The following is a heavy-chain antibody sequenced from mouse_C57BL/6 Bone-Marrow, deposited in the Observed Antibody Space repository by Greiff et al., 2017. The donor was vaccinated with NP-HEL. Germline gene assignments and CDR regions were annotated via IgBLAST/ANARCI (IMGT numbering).Heavy chain of an antibody. CDR1: GFSLTSYG. CDR3: AREDWSWFAY. CDR2: IWRGGST. J-gene: IGHJ3*01. V-gene: IGHV2-2*01. D-gene: IGHD4-1*01. Sequence: QVQLQQSGPGLVQPSQSLSITCTVSGFSLTSYGVHWVRQSPGKGLEWLGVIWRGGSTDYNAAFISRLSISKDNSKSQVFIKMNSLQADDTAIYYCAREDWSWFAYWGQGTLVTVSA.